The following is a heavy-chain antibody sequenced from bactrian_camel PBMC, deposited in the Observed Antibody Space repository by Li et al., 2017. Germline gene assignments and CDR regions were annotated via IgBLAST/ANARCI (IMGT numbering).Heavy chain of an antibody. D-gene: IGHD6*01. CDR1: GYTYCNYD. V-gene: IGHV3S55*01. J-gene: IGHJ4*01. CDR2: VDADGST. CDR3: ATTIGGSWYFWAFSH. Sequence: QVQLVESGGDSVQAGTSLTLSCVASGYTYCNYDIHWYRQAPGKEREFVSGVDADGSTGYEDSVKGRFTISRDNAKGTLYLQMNSLKTEDTAVYYCATTIGGSWYFWAFSHWGQGTQVTVS.